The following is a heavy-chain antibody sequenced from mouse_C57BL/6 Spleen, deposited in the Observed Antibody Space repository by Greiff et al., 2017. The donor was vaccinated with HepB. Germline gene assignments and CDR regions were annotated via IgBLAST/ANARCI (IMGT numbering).Heavy chain of an antibody. CDR2: INPNNGGT. J-gene: IGHJ1*03. V-gene: IGHV1-22*01. D-gene: IGHD2-4*01. CDR1: GYTFTDYN. Sequence: EVQLQQSGPELVKPGASVKMSCKASGYTFTDYNMHWVKQSHGKSLEWIGYINPNNGGTSYNQKFKGKATLTVTKSSSKAYMELRRLTSEDSAVYYCARGKIYYDYDEGTYWYFDVWGTGTTVTVSS. CDR3: ARGKIYYDYDEGTYWYFDV.